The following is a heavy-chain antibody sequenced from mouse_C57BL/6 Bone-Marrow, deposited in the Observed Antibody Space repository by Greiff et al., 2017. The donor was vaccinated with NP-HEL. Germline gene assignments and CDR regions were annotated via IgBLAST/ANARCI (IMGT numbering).Heavy chain of an antibody. CDR2: INPNNGGT. CDR3: ARALRYFDY. V-gene: IGHV1-22*01. J-gene: IGHJ2*01. D-gene: IGHD1-1*01. CDR1: GYTFTDYN. Sequence: VQLKQSGPELVKPGASVKMSCKASGYTFTDYNMHWVKQSHGKSLDWIGYINPNNGGTSYNQKFKGKATLTVNKSSSTAYMELRSLTSEDSAVYYCARALRYFDYWGQGTTLTVSS.